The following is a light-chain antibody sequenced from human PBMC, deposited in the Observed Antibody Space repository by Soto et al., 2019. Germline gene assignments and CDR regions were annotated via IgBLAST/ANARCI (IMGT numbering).Light chain of an antibody. J-gene: IGKJ5*01. CDR3: QQRSNWPIT. CDR2: DAS. CDR1: QSVGSL. V-gene: IGKV3-11*01. Sequence: EIVLTQSPATLSLSPGEGATLSCRASQSVGSLLAWYQQKPGQAPRLVLYDASNRATGIPARFSGSGSGTDFTLLISSLEPEDFAVYYCQQRSNWPITFGQGTRLEIK.